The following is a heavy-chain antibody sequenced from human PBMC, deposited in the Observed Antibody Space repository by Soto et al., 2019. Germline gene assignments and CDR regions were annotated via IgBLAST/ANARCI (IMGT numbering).Heavy chain of an antibody. D-gene: IGHD6-13*01. J-gene: IGHJ4*02. CDR2: ISAYNGNT. CDR1: GYTFTSYS. Sequence: QVQLVQSGAEVKKPGASVKVSCKASGYTFTSYSISWVRQAPGQGLEWMGWISAYNGNTNYAQKLQGRVTMTTDTSTRTAYMELRRLITDYTDVYYWAREAAAGTLDYWGQGTLVSVSS. CDR3: AREAAAGTLDY. V-gene: IGHV1-18*01.